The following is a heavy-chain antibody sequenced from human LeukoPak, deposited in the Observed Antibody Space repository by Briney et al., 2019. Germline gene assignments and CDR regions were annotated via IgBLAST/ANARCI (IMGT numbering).Heavy chain of an antibody. Sequence: GGSLRLSCTTSGYTFGESVMSWFRQAPGKGLEWVGFIRSKRYGGTTQYAASVEGRFTISRDDSKSIAYLQMNSLKTEDTAVYFCARGYDVLAAYFPPDYWGQGTLVTVSS. CDR1: GYTFGESV. V-gene: IGHV3-49*03. CDR2: IRSKRYGGTT. CDR3: ARGYDVLAAYFPPDY. J-gene: IGHJ4*02. D-gene: IGHD3-9*01.